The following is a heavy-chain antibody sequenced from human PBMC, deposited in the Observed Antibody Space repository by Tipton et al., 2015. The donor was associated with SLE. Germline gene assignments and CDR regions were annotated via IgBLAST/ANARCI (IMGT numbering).Heavy chain of an antibody. V-gene: IGHV4-34*01. J-gene: IGHJ4*02. Sequence: LRLSCAASGFTFSSYAMSWVRQAPGKGLEWIGEINHRGSTNYNTSLKSRVTISVDMSKNQFSLKLTSVTAADTAVYYCARGGGSPSYWGQGTLVTVSS. CDR1: GFTFSSYA. D-gene: IGHD2-15*01. CDR2: INHRGST. CDR3: ARGGGSPSY.